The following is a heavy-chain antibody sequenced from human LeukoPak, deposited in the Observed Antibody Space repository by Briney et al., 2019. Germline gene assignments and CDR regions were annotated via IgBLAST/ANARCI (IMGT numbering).Heavy chain of an antibody. J-gene: IGHJ4*02. V-gene: IGHV1-2*02. CDR3: ATAPSPGLGFCSGASCYPDY. CDR2: INPNNGGT. D-gene: IGHD2-2*01. CDR1: GYTFTDYY. Sequence: ASVKVSCKASGYTFTDYYIHWVRQAPGQGLEWMGWINPNNGGTNFPQQFQDRVTLTRDTSVNTAYMELSRLKSDDTAVYSCATAPSPGLGFCSGASCYPDYWGQGTLVTVSS.